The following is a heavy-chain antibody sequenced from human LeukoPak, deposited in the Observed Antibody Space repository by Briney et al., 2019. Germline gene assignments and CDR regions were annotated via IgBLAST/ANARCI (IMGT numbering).Heavy chain of an antibody. J-gene: IGHJ4*02. Sequence: GGSLRLSCAASGFTFSKYWMSWVRQAPGKGLEWVANIKQDGSEKYYVDSVKGRFTISRDNGKNSLYLQMNSLRAEDTAVYYCARDGPGRGVDYWGQGTLVIVSS. CDR2: IKQDGSEK. CDR1: GFTFSKYW. V-gene: IGHV3-7*01. D-gene: IGHD3-10*01. CDR3: ARDGPGRGVDY.